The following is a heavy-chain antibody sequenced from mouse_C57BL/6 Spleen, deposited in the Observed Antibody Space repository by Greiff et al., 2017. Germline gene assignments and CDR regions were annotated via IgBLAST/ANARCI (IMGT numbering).Heavy chain of an antibody. J-gene: IGHJ4*01. Sequence: QVQLQQSGPGLVAPSQSLSITCTVSGFSLTSYGVVWVRQSPGKGLEWLGVIWGVGSTNYNSALKSRLSISKDNSKSQVFLKMNSLQTDDTAMYYCASHSSGLYYAMDYWGQGTSVTVSS. D-gene: IGHD3-2*02. CDR3: ASHSSGLYYAMDY. V-gene: IGHV2-6*01. CDR2: IWGVGST. CDR1: GFSLTSYG.